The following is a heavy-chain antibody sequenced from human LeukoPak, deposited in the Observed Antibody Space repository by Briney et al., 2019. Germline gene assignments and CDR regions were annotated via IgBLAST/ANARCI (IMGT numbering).Heavy chain of an antibody. J-gene: IGHJ4*02. CDR2: IRYDESDK. Sequence: GGSLRLSCAASGFTFSNYWMSWVRQPPGRGLDWVAHIRYDESDKYYADSVKGRFTISRDISKNTVYLQMNSLRVEDTAVYYCAKDFYWAFDYWGQGTLVTVSS. V-gene: IGHV3-30*02. D-gene: IGHD2-8*02. CDR3: AKDFYWAFDY. CDR1: GFTFSNYW.